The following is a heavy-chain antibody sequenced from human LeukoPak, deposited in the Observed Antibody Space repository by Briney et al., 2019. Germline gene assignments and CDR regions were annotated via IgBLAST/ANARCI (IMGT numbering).Heavy chain of an antibody. J-gene: IGHJ5*02. D-gene: IGHD5-12*01. CDR2: STWNGSGT. Sequence: PGGSLRLSSAASGSVFDVFAMAWVRQAPGSRREWVCCSTWNGSGTSYARSMEGRISNSRDNVKNSLYLEMHSVREVDTGYYHCARGRGCTRCSCYERGWFDAWGQGTLVTVSS. V-gene: IGHV3-20*01. CDR3: ARGRGCTRCSCYERGWFDA. CDR1: GSVFDVFA.